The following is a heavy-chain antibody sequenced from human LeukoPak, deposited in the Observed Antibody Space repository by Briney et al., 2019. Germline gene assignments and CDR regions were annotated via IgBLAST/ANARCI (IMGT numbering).Heavy chain of an antibody. Sequence: ASVKVSCKASGGTFSSYAISWVRQAPGQGLEWMGGIIPIFGTANYAQKFQGRVTITADESTSTAYMELSSLRVEDTAVYYCARDRLLEDRDYYYYYYMDVWGKGTTVTVSS. CDR2: IIPIFGTA. D-gene: IGHD3-3*01. V-gene: IGHV1-69*13. CDR3: ARDRLLEDRDYYYYYYMDV. J-gene: IGHJ6*03. CDR1: GGTFSSYA.